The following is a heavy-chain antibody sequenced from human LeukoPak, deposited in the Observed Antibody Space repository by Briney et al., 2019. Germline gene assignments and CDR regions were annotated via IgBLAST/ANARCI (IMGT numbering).Heavy chain of an antibody. CDR2: IYYSGST. CDR3: ARSGPVASYHYFMDV. V-gene: IGHV4-39*01. J-gene: IGHJ6*03. CDR1: GGSVSSSRYY. Sequence: ASETLSLTCAVSGGSVSSSRYYWGWIRQPPGKGLEWIGSIYYSGSTKYNTSLMSRVTISVDTSNNQFSLNLTSVTAADTAVYYCARSGPVASYHYFMDVWGKGTAVTVSS. D-gene: IGHD5-18*01.